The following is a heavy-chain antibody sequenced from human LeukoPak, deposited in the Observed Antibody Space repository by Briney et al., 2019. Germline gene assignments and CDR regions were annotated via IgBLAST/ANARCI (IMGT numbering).Heavy chain of an antibody. Sequence: WESLRLSCAASGFTFSTYAMTWVRQAPGKGLEWVSAISGSGGSTYYADSVKGRFTISRDSSKNTLYLQLNSLRAEDTAVYYCAKDRGKASPGRYYFDYWGQGTLVTVSS. J-gene: IGHJ4*02. V-gene: IGHV3-23*01. CDR2: ISGSGGST. CDR1: GFTFSTYA. CDR3: AKDRGKASPGRYYFDY. D-gene: IGHD3-16*01.